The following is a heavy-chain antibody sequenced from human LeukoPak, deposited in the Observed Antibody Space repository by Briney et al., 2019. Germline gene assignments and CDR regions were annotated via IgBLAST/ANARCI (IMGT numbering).Heavy chain of an antibody. D-gene: IGHD1-1*01. CDR2: IKSKTDGGTT. J-gene: IGHJ6*04. CDR3: TTDRRLERRSDYYYGMDV. Sequence: GGSLRLSCAASGFTFSNAWMSWVRQAPGKGLEWVGRIKSKTDGGTTDYAAPVKGRFTISRDDSKNTLYLQMNSLKTEDTAVYYYTTDRRLERRSDYYYGMDVWGKGTTVTVSS. CDR1: GFTFSNAW. V-gene: IGHV3-15*01.